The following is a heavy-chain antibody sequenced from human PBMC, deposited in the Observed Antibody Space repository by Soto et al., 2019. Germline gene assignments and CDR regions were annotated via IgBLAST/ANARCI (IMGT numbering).Heavy chain of an antibody. Sequence: SETLSLTCTVSGGSISSYYWSWIRQPPGKGLEWIGYIYYSGSTNYNPYLKSRVTISVETSKNQFSLKLSSVTAADTAVYYWAGASGIAAAGTPGRGGGMDVWGQGTTVTVSS. V-gene: IGHV4-59*01. CDR1: GGSISSYY. CDR3: AGASGIAAAGTPGRGGGMDV. J-gene: IGHJ6*02. CDR2: IYYSGST. D-gene: IGHD6-13*01.